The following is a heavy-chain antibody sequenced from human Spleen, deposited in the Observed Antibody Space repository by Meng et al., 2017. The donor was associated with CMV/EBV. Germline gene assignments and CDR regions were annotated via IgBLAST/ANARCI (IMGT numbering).Heavy chain of an antibody. Sequence: GSLRLSCTVSGGSISSSSFYWGWIRQPPGKGLEWIGTIYYSGSTYYNPSLKSRVTISLDTSKNQFSLQLSSVSAADTAVYYCASLTGTTGGVDYWGQGTLVTVSS. V-gene: IGHV4-39*07. CDR3: ASLTGTTGGVDY. J-gene: IGHJ4*02. D-gene: IGHD1-7*01. CDR1: GGSISSSSFY. CDR2: IYYSGST.